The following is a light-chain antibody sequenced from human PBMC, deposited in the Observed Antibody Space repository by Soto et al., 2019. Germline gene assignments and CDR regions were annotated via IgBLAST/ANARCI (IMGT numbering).Light chain of an antibody. CDR3: QQYNNWPPWT. J-gene: IGKJ1*01. V-gene: IGKV3-15*01. CDR1: QIIANN. CDR2: GAS. Sequence: EILMIQSPATLSVSPGERATLXXRASQIIANNLAWYQQKPGQAPRLLXYGASTRATGIPARFSGSGSGTEFTLTISSLQSEDFAVYYCQQYNNWPPWTFGQGTKVDIK.